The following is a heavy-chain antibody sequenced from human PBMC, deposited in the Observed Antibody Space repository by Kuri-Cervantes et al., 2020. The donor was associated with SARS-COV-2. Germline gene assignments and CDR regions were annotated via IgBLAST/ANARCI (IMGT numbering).Heavy chain of an antibody. CDR1: GYTFTSYD. Sequence: ASVKVSCKASGYTFTSYDINWVRQAPGQGLEWMAWMNPKSGNTDYAQEFQGRVTMTMNTSISTAYMELSSLTSEDTAVYYCARARLVDLWSGYSGDWGQGTLVTVSS. V-gene: IGHV1-8*01. CDR3: ARARLVDLWSGYSGD. CDR2: MNPKSGNT. D-gene: IGHD3-3*01. J-gene: IGHJ4*02.